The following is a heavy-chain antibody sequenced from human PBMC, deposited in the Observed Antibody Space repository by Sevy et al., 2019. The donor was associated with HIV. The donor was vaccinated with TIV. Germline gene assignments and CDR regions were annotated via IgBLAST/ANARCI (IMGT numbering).Heavy chain of an antibody. J-gene: IGHJ5*02. V-gene: IGHV1-46*01. Sequence: ASVKVSCKASGYTFTSYYVHWVRQAPGQGLEWMGIINPSGGSTNYAQTFQGRVTMTRDTSTSTVYMALSSLRSEDTAVYYCAREGMATIQSWGQGTLVTVSS. CDR3: AREGMATIQS. CDR2: INPSGGST. CDR1: GYTFTSYY. D-gene: IGHD5-12*01.